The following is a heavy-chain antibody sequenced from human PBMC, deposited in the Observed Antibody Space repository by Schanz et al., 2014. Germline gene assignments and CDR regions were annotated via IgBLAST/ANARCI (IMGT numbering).Heavy chain of an antibody. CDR1: GFTVSSDH. CDR3: AREQIMAAAGLVDY. CDR2: IYASGAT. D-gene: IGHD6-13*01. V-gene: IGHV3-66*01. Sequence: EVQLLESGGGFVQPGGSLGLSCVVSGFTVSSDHMSWVRQAPGKGLEWVSTIYASGATYYADSVKRRFTISRDNAKNSLYLQMNSLRAEDTAVYYCAREQIMAAAGLVDYWGHGTLVTVSS. J-gene: IGHJ4*01.